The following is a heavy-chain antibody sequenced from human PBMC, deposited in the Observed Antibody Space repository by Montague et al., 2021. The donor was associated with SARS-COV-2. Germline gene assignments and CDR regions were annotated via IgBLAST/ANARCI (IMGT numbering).Heavy chain of an antibody. CDR3: ARWDPQTLTLLGLRGKSASDY. D-gene: IGHD4-23*01. J-gene: IGHJ4*02. CDR2: INHSGST. CDR1: GGSFSDYY. Sequence: SQTLSLTCAVYGGSFSDYYWTWIRQSPGKGLEWIAEINHSGSTNYNFTPSLRSRVTIAVDKYKSQFSLKLISVTAADTGVYYCARWDPQTLTLLGLRGKSASDYWGQGTMVTVSS. V-gene: IGHV4-34*01.